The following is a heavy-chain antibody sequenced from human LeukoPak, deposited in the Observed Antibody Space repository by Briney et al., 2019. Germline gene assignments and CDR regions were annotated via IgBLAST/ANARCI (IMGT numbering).Heavy chain of an antibody. CDR1: GFTFSTSW. J-gene: IGHJ4*02. CDR2: IKKDGREI. V-gene: IGHV3-7*01. D-gene: IGHD3-16*01. CDR3: ASEGGSVAPNYFNY. Sequence: GGSLRLSCAASGFTFSTSWMSWVRQAPGKGLEWVANIKKDGREIYYADSVKGRFTISRDNAKNSLYLQMNSLRDEDTAVYYCASEGGSVAPNYFNYWGQGTLLTVSS.